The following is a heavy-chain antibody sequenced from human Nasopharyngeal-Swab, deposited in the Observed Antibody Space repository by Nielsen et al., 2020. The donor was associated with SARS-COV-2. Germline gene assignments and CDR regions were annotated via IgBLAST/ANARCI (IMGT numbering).Heavy chain of an antibody. J-gene: IGHJ6*02. V-gene: IGHV3-74*01. D-gene: IGHD3-3*01. Sequence: GGSMRRSCAASGFTFSSYWMHWVRQAPGKGLGWVSRINSDGSSTSYADSMKGRFTISRDNAKNTLYLQMNSLRAEDTAVYYCARYFPRPLDFWNHLSVSHLLYYYGMDVWGQGTTVTVSS. CDR2: INSDGSST. CDR1: GFTFSSYW. CDR3: ARYFPRPLDFWNHLSVSHLLYYYGMDV.